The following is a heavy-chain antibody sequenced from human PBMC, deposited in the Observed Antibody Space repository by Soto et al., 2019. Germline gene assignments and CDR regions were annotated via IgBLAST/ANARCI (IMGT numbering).Heavy chain of an antibody. V-gene: IGHV1-69*01. CDR3: ARTLGYCSGGSCARFDY. CDR2: IIPIFGTA. Sequence: QVQLVQSGAEVKKPGSSVKVSCKASGGTFSSYAISWVRQAPGQGLEWMGGIIPIFGTANYAQKFQGRVTITADESTSTAYMELSSLRSEDTAVYYCARTLGYCSGGSCARFDYGGQGTLVTVSS. CDR1: GGTFSSYA. J-gene: IGHJ4*02. D-gene: IGHD2-15*01.